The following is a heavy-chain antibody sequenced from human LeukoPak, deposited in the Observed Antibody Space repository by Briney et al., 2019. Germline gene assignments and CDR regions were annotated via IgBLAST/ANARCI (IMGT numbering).Heavy chain of an antibody. V-gene: IGHV3-23*01. CDR1: GFTFSNCA. CDR2: ISGSGDTT. J-gene: IGHJ4*02. Sequence: GGSLRLSCAASGFTFSNCAMTWVRQGPGKGLEWVSGISGSGDTTYYADSEKGRFTTSRDNFRNTLYLQMNSLTVADTAVYFCARESFKAVAGYLDYWGQGILVTVSS. D-gene: IGHD6-19*01. CDR3: ARESFKAVAGYLDY.